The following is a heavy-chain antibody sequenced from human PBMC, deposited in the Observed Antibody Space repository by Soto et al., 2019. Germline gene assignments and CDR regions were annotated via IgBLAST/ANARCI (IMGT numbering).Heavy chain of an antibody. CDR2: INPRGFFT. Sequence: QVQLVQSGAEVKKPGASVKVSCKTSGYTFTSYNIHWVRQAPGQGLEWVGMINPRGFFTTYAQKFRGRVTMTGDTSTSVVYMELTNLRSEDTAMYYCARAAVRFGEPFWFDPWGQGTLVSVSS. V-gene: IGHV1-46*01. CDR1: GYTFTSYN. J-gene: IGHJ5*02. CDR3: ARAAVRFGEPFWFDP. D-gene: IGHD3-10*01.